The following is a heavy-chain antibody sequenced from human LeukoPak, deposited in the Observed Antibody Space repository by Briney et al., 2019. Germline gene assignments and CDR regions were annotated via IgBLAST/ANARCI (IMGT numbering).Heavy chain of an antibody. CDR3: ARGYHSFDS. CDR2: TRNKANSYTT. J-gene: IGHJ4*02. CDR1: GFTFSDHY. Sequence: GGSLRLSCAASGFTFSDHYMDWVRQAPGKGLEWVGRTRNKANSYTTVYAASVKGRFTISRDESENSLLLQMNSLKTEDTAVYYCARGYHSFDSWGQGTLVTVSS. V-gene: IGHV3-72*01. D-gene: IGHD2-2*01.